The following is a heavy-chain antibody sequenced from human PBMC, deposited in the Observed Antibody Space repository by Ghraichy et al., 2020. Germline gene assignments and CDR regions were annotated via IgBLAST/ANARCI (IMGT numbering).Heavy chain of an antibody. Sequence: LSLTCAASGFTFSSYGMHWVRQAPGKGLEWVAVIWYDGSNKYYADSVKGRFTISRDNSKNTLYLQMNSLRAEDTAVYYCARDREYYDSSGYPDYWGQGTLVTVSS. CDR3: ARDREYYDSSGYPDY. J-gene: IGHJ4*02. V-gene: IGHV3-33*01. CDR2: IWYDGSNK. D-gene: IGHD3-22*01. CDR1: GFTFSSYG.